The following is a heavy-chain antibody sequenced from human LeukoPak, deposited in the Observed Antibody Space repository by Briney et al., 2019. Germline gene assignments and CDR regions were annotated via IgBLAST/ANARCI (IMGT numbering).Heavy chain of an antibody. V-gene: IGHV3-7*01. D-gene: IGHD5-18*01. CDR1: GFTVSNNS. CDR3: ARHLSGVTGYTYGRGIDY. CDR2: IKKDGSEK. J-gene: IGHJ4*02. Sequence: PGGSLRLSCTVSGFTVSNNSMSWVRQAPGKGLEWVANIKKDGSEKYYVDSVKGQFTISRDNAKTSLYLQMNSLRAEDTAMYCGARHLSGVTGYTYGRGIDYWGQGTLVTASS.